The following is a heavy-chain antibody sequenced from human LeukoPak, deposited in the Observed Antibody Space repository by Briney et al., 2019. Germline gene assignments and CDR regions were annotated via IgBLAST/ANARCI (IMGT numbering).Heavy chain of an antibody. V-gene: IGHV3-7*01. CDR2: IKVDGREK. CDR1: GFTFSSYW. CDR3: ARDSRGGFDC. J-gene: IGHJ4*02. D-gene: IGHD3-10*01. Sequence: PGGSLRPSCAASGFTFSSYWMSWVRQAPGRGLEWVAKIKVDGREKDYLDSVKGRFTISRDNAKNSLYLQMDSLRAEDTAMYYCARDSRGGFDCWGQGTLVTVSS.